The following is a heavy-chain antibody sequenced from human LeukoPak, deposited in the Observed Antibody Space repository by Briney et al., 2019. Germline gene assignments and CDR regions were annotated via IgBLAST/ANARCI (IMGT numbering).Heavy chain of an antibody. CDR1: GGSISSGDYY. V-gene: IGHV4-30-4*01. Sequence: PSQTLSLTCTVSGGSISSGDYYWSWIRQPPGKGLEWIGYIYYSGSIYYNPSLKSRVTISVDTSKNQFSLKLSSVTAADTAVYYCARGMSMVRGVIGDWGQGTLVTVSS. J-gene: IGHJ4*02. CDR3: ARGMSMVRGVIGD. D-gene: IGHD3-10*01. CDR2: IYYSGSI.